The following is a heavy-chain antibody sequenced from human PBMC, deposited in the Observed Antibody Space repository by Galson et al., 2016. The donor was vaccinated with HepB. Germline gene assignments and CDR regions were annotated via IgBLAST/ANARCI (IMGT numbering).Heavy chain of an antibody. Sequence: SLRLSCAASGFMFSSYWMHWVHRAPGKGLVWVSRINTDGKSTSYADSVKGRVTISRDNAKNTLYLQMISLRAEDTAVYYCARSTGQLAARPDYYYHGMDVWGQGTTVTVSS. V-gene: IGHV3-74*01. J-gene: IGHJ6*02. CDR3: ARSTGQLAARPDYYYHGMDV. D-gene: IGHD6-6*01. CDR2: INTDGKST. CDR1: GFMFSSYW.